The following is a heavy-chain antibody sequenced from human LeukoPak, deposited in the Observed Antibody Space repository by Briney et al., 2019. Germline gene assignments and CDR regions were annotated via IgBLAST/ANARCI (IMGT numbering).Heavy chain of an antibody. V-gene: IGHV3-74*01. Sequence: GGSLRLSCAASGFTFSAYWMHWVRQAPGKGLVWVSRLNTDGRDTRYAESVQGRFTISRDNAKNTLYLQMNSLRAEDTAVYYCARSEAVAWSFDLWGRGTLVTVSS. D-gene: IGHD6-19*01. CDR1: GFTFSAYW. CDR2: LNTDGRDT. J-gene: IGHJ2*01. CDR3: ARSEAVAWSFDL.